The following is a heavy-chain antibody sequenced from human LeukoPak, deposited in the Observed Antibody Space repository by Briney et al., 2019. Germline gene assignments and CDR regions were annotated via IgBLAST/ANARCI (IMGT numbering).Heavy chain of an antibody. CDR3: ARDYGDYNWWFDP. V-gene: IGHV4-59*01. CDR2: IYYSGST. CDR1: GGSISSYY. J-gene: IGHJ5*02. D-gene: IGHD4-17*01. Sequence: SETLSLTCTVTGGSISSYYWSWIRQPPGKGLEWIGYIYYSGSTNYNPSLKSRVTISVDTSKNQFSLKLSSVTAADTAVYYRARDYGDYNWWFDPWGQGTLVTVSS.